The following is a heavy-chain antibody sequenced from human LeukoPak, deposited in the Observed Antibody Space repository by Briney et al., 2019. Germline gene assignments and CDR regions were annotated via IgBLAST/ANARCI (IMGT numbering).Heavy chain of an antibody. J-gene: IGHJ5*02. V-gene: IGHV4-61*02. CDR1: GGSISSGSYY. CDR2: IYTSGST. D-gene: IGHD6-13*01. Sequence: SETLSLTCTVSGGSISSGSYYWSWIRQPAGKGLEWIGRIYTSGSTNYNPSLKSRVTISIDTSKTQFSLKLSSVTAADTAVYYCARVIAAARMNCFDPWGQGTLVTVSS. CDR3: ARVIAAARMNCFDP.